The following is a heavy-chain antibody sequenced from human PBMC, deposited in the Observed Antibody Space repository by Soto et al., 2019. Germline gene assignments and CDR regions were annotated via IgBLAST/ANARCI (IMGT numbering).Heavy chain of an antibody. J-gene: IGHJ4*02. Sequence: EVKLLESGGGLVQPGGSLRLSCAASGFTFGSYSMSWVRQAPGKGLEWVSAISISGGSTYYADSVKGRFTISRDSSKNTLYLQMNSLRAEDTAVYYCAKDLRDSSGYYYYIDSWGQGILVTVSS. CDR3: AKDLRDSSGYYYYIDS. CDR2: ISISGGST. V-gene: IGHV3-23*01. D-gene: IGHD3-22*01. CDR1: GFTFGSYS.